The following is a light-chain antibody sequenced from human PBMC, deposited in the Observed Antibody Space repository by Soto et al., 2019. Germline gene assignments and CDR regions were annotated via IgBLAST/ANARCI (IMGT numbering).Light chain of an antibody. CDR1: SSDIGGSNY. J-gene: IGLJ3*02. Sequence: QSALTQPASVSGSPGQSITISCTGTSSDIGGSNYVSWYQQHPGKAPKLIIYDVTNRPSGVSNRFSGSKSGNTASLTISGLQAEDEADYYCSSYTGSSTVVFGGGTKLTVL. V-gene: IGLV2-14*01. CDR3: SSYTGSSTVV. CDR2: DVT.